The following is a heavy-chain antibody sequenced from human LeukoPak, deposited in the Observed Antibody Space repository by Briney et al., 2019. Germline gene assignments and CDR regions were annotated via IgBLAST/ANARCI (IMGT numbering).Heavy chain of an antibody. D-gene: IGHD3-22*01. J-gene: IGHJ4*02. V-gene: IGHV3-33*01. CDR2: IWYDGSNK. Sequence: SGGSLRLSCAASGFTFSSYGMHWVRQAPGKGLEWVAVIWYDGSNKYYADSVKGRFTISRDNSKNTLYLQMNSLRAEDTAVYYCARDQSSGYSDFDYWGQGTLVTVSS. CDR1: GFTFSSYG. CDR3: ARDQSSGYSDFDY.